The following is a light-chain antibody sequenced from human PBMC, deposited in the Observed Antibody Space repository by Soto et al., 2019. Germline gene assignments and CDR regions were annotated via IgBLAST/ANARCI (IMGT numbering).Light chain of an antibody. V-gene: IGKV1-39*01. CDR3: QQSFSIPYT. Sequence: DIQMTQSPASLSASVGDRVTITCRASQRISNNLNWYQQKPGKAPKLLIYGSTNLQSGVPSRFSGSGSGTEFTLTISGLQPEDIATYYCQQSFSIPYTFGQGPSRGSN. CDR2: GST. J-gene: IGKJ2*01. CDR1: QRISNN.